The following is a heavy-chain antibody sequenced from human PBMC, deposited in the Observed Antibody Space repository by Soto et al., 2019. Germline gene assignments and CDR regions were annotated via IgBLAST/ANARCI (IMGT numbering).Heavy chain of an antibody. J-gene: IGHJ4*02. D-gene: IGHD4-17*01. CDR3: ARGMTTVTTFDY. V-gene: IGHV4-30-2*01. CDR1: GGSISSGGYS. CDR2: IYHSGST. Sequence: QLQLQESGSGLVKPSQTLSLTCAVSGGSISSGGYSWSWIRQPPGKGLESIGYIYHSGSTYYNPSLKSRVXMXVYXSKNQFSLKLSSVTAADTAVYYCARGMTTVTTFDYWGQGTLVTVSS.